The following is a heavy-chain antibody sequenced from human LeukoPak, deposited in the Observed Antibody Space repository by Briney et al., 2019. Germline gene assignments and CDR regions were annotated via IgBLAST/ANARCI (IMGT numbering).Heavy chain of an antibody. D-gene: IGHD5-24*01. CDR2: INTGTGNP. CDR1: GYTFTSYA. CDR3: ARDAATINFDY. J-gene: IGHJ4*02. Sequence: ASVTVSCKPSGYTFTSYAMNWVRQAPGQGLEFMGWINTGTGNPTYAQGFTGRFVFSLATSVSTAYLQISSLKAEDTAVYYCARDAATINFDYWGQGTLVTVSS. V-gene: IGHV7-4-1*02.